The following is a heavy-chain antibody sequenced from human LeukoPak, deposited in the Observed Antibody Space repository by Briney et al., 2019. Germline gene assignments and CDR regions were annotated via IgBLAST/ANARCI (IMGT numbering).Heavy chain of an antibody. J-gene: IGHJ5*02. V-gene: IGHV1-69*13. Sequence: ASVKVSCKASSYSFASFGVNWVRQAPGQGLEWMGGIIPICGTANYAQKFQGRVTITADESTSTAYMELSSLRSEDTAVYYCAREISSSYAGDGWFDPWGQGTLVTVSS. CDR1: SYSFASFG. CDR2: IIPICGTA. CDR3: AREISSSYAGDGWFDP. D-gene: IGHD2-2*01.